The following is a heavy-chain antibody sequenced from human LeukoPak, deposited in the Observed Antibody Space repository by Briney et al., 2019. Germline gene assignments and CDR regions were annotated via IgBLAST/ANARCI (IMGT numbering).Heavy chain of an antibody. CDR3: AKDQNTIALRLGWFDP. D-gene: IGHD5/OR15-5a*01. J-gene: IGHJ5*02. V-gene: IGHV3-23*01. CDR1: GFTLSSYA. Sequence: PGGSLRLSCAASGFTLSSYAMSWVGQAPGKGLEWVSAISGSGGSTYYADSVKGRFTISRDNSKNTLYLQMNSLRAEDTAVYYCAKDQNTIALRLGWFDPWGQGTLVTVSS. CDR2: ISGSGGST.